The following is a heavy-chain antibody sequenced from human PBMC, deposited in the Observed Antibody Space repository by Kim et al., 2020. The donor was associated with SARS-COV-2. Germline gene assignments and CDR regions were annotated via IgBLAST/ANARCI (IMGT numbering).Heavy chain of an antibody. J-gene: IGHJ4*02. D-gene: IGHD6-13*01. CDR1: GYTFTSYA. CDR2: INAGNGNT. Sequence: ASVKVSCKASGYTFTSYAMHWVRQAPGQRLEWMGWINAGNGNTKYSQKFQGRVTITRDTSASTAYMELSSLRSEDTAVYYCARVRSSSWRIFDYWGQGTLVTVSS. CDR3: ARVRSSSWRIFDY. V-gene: IGHV1-3*01.